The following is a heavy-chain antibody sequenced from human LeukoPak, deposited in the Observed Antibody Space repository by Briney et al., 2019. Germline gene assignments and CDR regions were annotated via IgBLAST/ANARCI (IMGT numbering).Heavy chain of an antibody. J-gene: IGHJ4*02. D-gene: IGHD5-24*01. CDR3: AKNLAEMATIVDY. CDR1: GFTLSSYA. CDR2: ISGMGGST. Sequence: GGSLRLSCAASGFTLSSYAMSWVRQAPGKGLEWVSAISGMGGSTYYAESVKGRFTISRDNSKNTLYLQMNSLRAEDTAVYYCAKNLAEMATIVDYWGQGTLVTVSS. V-gene: IGHV3-23*01.